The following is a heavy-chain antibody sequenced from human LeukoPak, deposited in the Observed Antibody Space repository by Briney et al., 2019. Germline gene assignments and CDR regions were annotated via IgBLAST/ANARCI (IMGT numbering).Heavy chain of an antibody. CDR2: IKQDGGER. CDR3: ARGGRRYCVGGSCYFGFDS. J-gene: IGHJ4*02. CDR1: GFTLSSYW. Sequence: GGSLRLSCAASGFTLSSYWMHWVRQAQGKGLEWVAHIKQDGGERSYVDSVKGRFTISRDNAKNSLYLQMNSLRAEDTAVYYCARGGRRYCVGGSCYFGFDSWGQGTLVTVSS. D-gene: IGHD2-15*01. V-gene: IGHV3-7*03.